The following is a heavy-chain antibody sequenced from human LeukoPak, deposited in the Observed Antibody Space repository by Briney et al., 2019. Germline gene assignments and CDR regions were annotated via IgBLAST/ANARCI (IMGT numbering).Heavy chain of an antibody. Sequence: PGGSLRLSCAASGFTFSSYGMHWVRQAPGKGLEWVAVIWYDGSNKYYADSVKGRFTISRGNSKNTLYLQMKSLRAEDMAVYYCATGPEMATIHGYDYWGQGTLVTVSS. CDR1: GFTFSSYG. V-gene: IGHV3-33*01. D-gene: IGHD5-24*01. J-gene: IGHJ4*02. CDR2: IWYDGSNK. CDR3: ATGPEMATIHGYDY.